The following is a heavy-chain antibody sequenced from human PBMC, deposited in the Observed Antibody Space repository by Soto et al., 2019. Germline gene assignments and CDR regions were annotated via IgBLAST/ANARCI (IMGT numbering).Heavy chain of an antibody. CDR3: ARLARTILGTITLSPSGYFDN. D-gene: IGHD3-3*01. CDR1: GYSFTSNW. Sequence: LGESLKISCKTSGYSFTSNWIGWVRQMPGKGLEWMGIIYPGDFDTRYSPSFQGQVSISADKSISTAYLQWSSLKASDTAMYYCARLARTILGTITLSPSGYFDNWGQGTLVTV. J-gene: IGHJ4*02. V-gene: IGHV5-51*01. CDR2: IYPGDFDT.